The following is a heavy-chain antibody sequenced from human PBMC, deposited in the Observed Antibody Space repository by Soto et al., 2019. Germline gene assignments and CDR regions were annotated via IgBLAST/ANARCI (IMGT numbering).Heavy chain of an antibody. CDR3: AKDVRPSLYTSSGFDS. V-gene: IGHV3-9*01. CDR1: GFTFDEYA. J-gene: IGHJ5*01. Sequence: VQLVESGGGLVQPGGSLRLSCVASGFTFDEYALHWVRLAPGRGLEWVSGISWNSGSREYADSVKGRFTISRDNARNSLYLQMNSLTTEDTALYYCAKDVRPSLYTSSGFDSWGQGTLVTVSS. D-gene: IGHD6-25*01. CDR2: ISWNSGSR.